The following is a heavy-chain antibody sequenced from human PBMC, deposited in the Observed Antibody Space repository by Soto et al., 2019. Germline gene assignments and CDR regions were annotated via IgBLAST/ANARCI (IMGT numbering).Heavy chain of an antibody. CDR2: IVVGSGNT. V-gene: IGHV1-58*01. Sequence: GASVKVSCKASGFTFTSSAVQWVRQARGQRLEWIGWIVVGSGNTNYAQKFQERVTITRDMSTSTAYMELSSLRSEDTAMYYCAAVPVWLDLYYFDYWGQGTLVTVSS. D-gene: IGHD6-19*01. J-gene: IGHJ4*02. CDR3: AAVPVWLDLYYFDY. CDR1: GFTFTSSA.